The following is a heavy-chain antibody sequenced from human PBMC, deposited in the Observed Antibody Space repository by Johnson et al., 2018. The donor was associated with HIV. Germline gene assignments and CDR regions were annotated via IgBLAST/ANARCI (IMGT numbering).Heavy chain of an antibody. Sequence: QVQLVESGGGVVQPGRSLRLSCAASGFTFSSYGMHWVRQAPGKGLEWVAVISYDGSNKYYADSVKGRFTISRDNSKNTLYLQMNSLSAEDTAVYYCARDDIRDGKSFDIWGQGTMVTVSS. CDR2: ISYDGSNK. V-gene: IGHV3-30*03. CDR1: GFTFSSYG. J-gene: IGHJ3*02. CDR3: ARDDIRDGKSFDI.